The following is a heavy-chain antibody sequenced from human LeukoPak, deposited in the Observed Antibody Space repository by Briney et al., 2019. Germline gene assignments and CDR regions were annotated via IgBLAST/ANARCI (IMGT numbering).Heavy chain of an antibody. Sequence: SVKVSCKASGYTFSSYGISWVRQAPGQGLEWMGGIIPIFGTANYAQKFQGRVTITTDESTSTAYMELSSLRSEDTAVYYCARVYGSGSYYSDWGQGTLVTVSS. CDR3: ARVYGSGSYYSD. CDR2: IIPIFGTA. V-gene: IGHV1-69*05. CDR1: GYTFSSYG. D-gene: IGHD3-10*01. J-gene: IGHJ4*02.